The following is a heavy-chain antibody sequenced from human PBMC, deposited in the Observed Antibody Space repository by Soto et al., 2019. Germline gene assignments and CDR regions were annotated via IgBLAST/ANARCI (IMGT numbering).Heavy chain of an antibody. CDR2: IYYSGST. V-gene: IGHV4-31*03. D-gene: IGHD3-3*01. Sequence: KPSETLSLTCTVSGDSINSRDYYWSWIRQPPGKGLEWIGYIYYSGSTYYNPSLKSRVSISVSVDTSKNQLSLRLSSVTAADTAVYYCARDRRFLLSRGGYYFYAMDVWGQGTTVTVSS. J-gene: IGHJ6*02. CDR1: GDSINSRDYY. CDR3: ARDRRFLLSRGGYYFYAMDV.